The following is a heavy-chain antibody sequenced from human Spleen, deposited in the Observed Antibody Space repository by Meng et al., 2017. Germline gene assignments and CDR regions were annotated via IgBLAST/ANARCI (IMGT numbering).Heavy chain of an antibody. J-gene: IGHJ4*02. CDR3: ARGRYYYDSSGFDY. CDR2: IYYSGST. V-gene: IGHV4-61*01. D-gene: IGHD3-22*01. CDR1: CGSASSGSSY. Sequence: EPLQDYGTGLVVPSGTPSLPFPVSCGSASSGSSYWSWIRQPPGKGLEWIGYIYYSGSTNYNPSLKSRVTISVDTSKNQFSLKLSSVTAADTAVYYCARGRYYYDSSGFDYWGQGTLVTVSS.